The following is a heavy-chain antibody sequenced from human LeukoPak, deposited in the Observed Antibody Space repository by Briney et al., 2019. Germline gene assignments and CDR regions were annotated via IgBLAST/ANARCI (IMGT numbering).Heavy chain of an antibody. V-gene: IGHV3-33*01. CDR2: IWYGGSNK. CDR3: ARARDKGLLWFGELLAFDY. CDR1: GFTFSSYG. J-gene: IGHJ4*02. Sequence: GGSLRLSCAASGFTFSSYGMHWVRQAPGKGLEWVAVIWYGGSNKYYADSVKGRFTISRDNSKNTLYLQMNSLRAEDTAVYYCARARDKGLLWFGELLAFDYWGQGTLVTVSS. D-gene: IGHD3-10*01.